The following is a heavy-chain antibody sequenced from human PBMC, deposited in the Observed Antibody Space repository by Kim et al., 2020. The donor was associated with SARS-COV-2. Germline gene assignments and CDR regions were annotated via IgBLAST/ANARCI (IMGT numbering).Heavy chain of an antibody. CDR2: IKQDGSEK. V-gene: IGHV3-7*03. CDR1: GFTFSSYW. J-gene: IGHJ6*02. D-gene: IGHD2-15*01. CDR3: ARGPSVVVVAATIYYYYGMDV. Sequence: GGSLRLSCAASGFTFSSYWMSWVRQAPGKGLEWVANIKQDGSEKYYVDSVKGRLTISRDNAKNSLYLQMNSLRAEDTAVYYCARGPSVVVVAATIYYYYGMDVWGQGTTVTVSS.